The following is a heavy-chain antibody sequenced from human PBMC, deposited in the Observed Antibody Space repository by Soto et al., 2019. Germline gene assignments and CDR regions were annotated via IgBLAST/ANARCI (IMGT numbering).Heavy chain of an antibody. CDR2: IIPIFGTA. V-gene: IGHV1-69*13. CDR3: ARDRAYYDSRGPVDP. D-gene: IGHD3-22*01. CDR1: GGTFSIYA. J-gene: IGHJ5*02. Sequence: SVKVSCKASGGTFSIYAISCVLQSPLQGLEWMGGIIPIFGTANYAQKFQGRVTITADESTSTAYMELSSLRSEDTAVYYCARDRAYYDSRGPVDPWGQGTLVTVSS.